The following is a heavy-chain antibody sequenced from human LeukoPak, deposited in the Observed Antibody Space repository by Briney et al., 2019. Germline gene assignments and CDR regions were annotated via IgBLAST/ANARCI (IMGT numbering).Heavy chain of an antibody. CDR3: ARLSPYDFWSGYLSWFDP. V-gene: IGHV5-51*01. CDR1: GYSFTSYW. Sequence: GESLKISCKGSGYSFTSYWIGWVRQKPGKGLEWVGIIYPGDSDTRYSPSFQGQVTISADKSISTAYLQWSSLKASDTAMYYCARLSPYDFWSGYLSWFDPWGQGTLVTVSS. CDR2: IYPGDSDT. J-gene: IGHJ5*02. D-gene: IGHD3-3*01.